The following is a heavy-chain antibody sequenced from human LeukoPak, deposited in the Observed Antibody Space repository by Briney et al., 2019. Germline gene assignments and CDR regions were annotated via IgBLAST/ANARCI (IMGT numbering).Heavy chain of an antibody. CDR3: AREVHTVVTPGAENYYYYYYMDV. V-gene: IGHV4-4*07. D-gene: IGHD4-23*01. CDR2: IYPSGTT. J-gene: IGHJ6*03. Sequence: PSETLSLTCSVSGGSFSNNFWSWVRQPAGKGLEWIGRIYPSGTTNYNPSLKSRVTMSVDTSKNQFSLKLSSVTAADTAVYYCAREVHTVVTPGAENYYYYYYMDVWGKGTTVTVSS. CDR1: GGSFSNNF.